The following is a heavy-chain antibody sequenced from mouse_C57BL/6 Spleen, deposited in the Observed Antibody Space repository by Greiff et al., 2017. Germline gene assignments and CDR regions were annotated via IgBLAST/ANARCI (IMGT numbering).Heavy chain of an antibody. Sequence: QVQLQQPGAELVKPGASVKLSCKASGYTFTSYWMQWVKQRPGQGLEWIGEIDPSDSYTNYNQKFKGKATLTVDTSSSTAYMQRISLTSDDSAVYYCASELGDYGGQGTTLTVSS. J-gene: IGHJ2*01. D-gene: IGHD4-1*01. CDR1: GYTFTSYW. CDR3: ASELGDY. CDR2: IDPSDSYT. V-gene: IGHV1-50*01.